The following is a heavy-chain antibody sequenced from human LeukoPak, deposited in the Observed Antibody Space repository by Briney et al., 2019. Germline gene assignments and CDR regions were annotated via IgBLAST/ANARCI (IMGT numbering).Heavy chain of an antibody. Sequence: SETLSLTCAVSGYSISSGYYWGWIRQPPGKGLEWIGSIYHSGSTYYNPSLKSRVTISVDTSKNQFSLKLSSVTAADTAVYYCARQGVVTTVSYFDHWGQGTLVTVSS. D-gene: IGHD4-11*01. V-gene: IGHV4-38-2*01. CDR1: GYSISSGYY. CDR3: ARQGVVTTVSYFDH. CDR2: IYHSGST. J-gene: IGHJ4*02.